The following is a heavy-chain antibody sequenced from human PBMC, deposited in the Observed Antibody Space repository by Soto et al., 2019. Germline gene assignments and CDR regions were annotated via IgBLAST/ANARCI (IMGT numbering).Heavy chain of an antibody. CDR2: INHSGST. CDR3: ARRVVAATPAYFDY. V-gene: IGHV4-34*01. J-gene: IGHJ4*02. Sequence: PSETLSLTCAVYGGSFSGYYWSWIRQPPGKGLEWIGEINHSGSTNYNPSLKSRVTISVDTSKNQFSLKLSSVTAADTAVYYCARRVVAATPAYFDYWGQGTLVTVSS. D-gene: IGHD2-15*01. CDR1: GGSFSGYY.